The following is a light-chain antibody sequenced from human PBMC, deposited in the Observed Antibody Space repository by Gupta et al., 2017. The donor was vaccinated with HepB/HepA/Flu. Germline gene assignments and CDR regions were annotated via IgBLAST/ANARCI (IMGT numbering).Light chain of an antibody. J-gene: IGKJ2*03. Sequence: EIVLTQSPGTLSLSPGERATVACRASQSFTSGYLAWYQQKPGQAPRLLISGASRRATDITDRFSGSGSGTELTLTISRREQEDFAGYYCQHYYFSIPISFGSGTKLEIK. CDR1: QSFTSGY. CDR2: GAS. CDR3: QHYYFSIPIS. V-gene: IGKV3-20*01.